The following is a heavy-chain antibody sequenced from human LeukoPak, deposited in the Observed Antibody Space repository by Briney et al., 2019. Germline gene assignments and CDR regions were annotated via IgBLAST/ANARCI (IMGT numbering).Heavy chain of an antibody. V-gene: IGHV1-24*01. CDR1: GYTLTELS. CDR3: ATAGGGLRYSSGWYRYFDY. D-gene: IGHD6-19*01. CDR2: FDPEDGET. J-gene: IGHJ4*02. Sequence: ASVKVSCKVSGYTLTELSMHWVRQAPGKGLEWMGGFDPEDGETIYAQKFQGRVTMTEVTSTDTAYMELSSLRSEDTAVYYCATAGGGLRYSSGWYRYFDYWGQGTLVTVSS.